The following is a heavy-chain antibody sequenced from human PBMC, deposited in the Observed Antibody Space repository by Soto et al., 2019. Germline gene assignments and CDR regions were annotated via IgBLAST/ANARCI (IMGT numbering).Heavy chain of an antibody. CDR3: ARDDAFDNENGFDM. D-gene: IGHD3-3*02. CDR2: IYSGGST. CDR1: GFTVSSNY. Sequence: GGSLRLSCAASGFTVSSNYMSWVRQAPGKGLEWVSVIYSGGSTYYADSVKGRFTISRDNSKNTLYLQMNSLRVEDTAVYYCARDDAFDNENGFDMWGQGTMVTVSS. V-gene: IGHV3-53*01. J-gene: IGHJ3*02.